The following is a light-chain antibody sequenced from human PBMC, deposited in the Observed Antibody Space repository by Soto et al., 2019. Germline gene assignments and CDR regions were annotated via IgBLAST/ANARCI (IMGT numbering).Light chain of an antibody. Sequence: DIQMTQSPSTLSAPVGDRVTITCRASQSISSWLAWYQQKPGKAPKLLISNASNLESGVPSRFSGSGSGTEFTLTISSLQPDDFATYYCQQYNTYSRTFGQGTKVDIK. CDR3: QQYNTYSRT. CDR2: NAS. CDR1: QSISSW. J-gene: IGKJ1*01. V-gene: IGKV1-5*03.